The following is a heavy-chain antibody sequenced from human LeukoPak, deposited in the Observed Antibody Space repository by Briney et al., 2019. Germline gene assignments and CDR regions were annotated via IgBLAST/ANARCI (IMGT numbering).Heavy chain of an antibody. V-gene: IGHV4-34*01. D-gene: IGHD6-19*01. Sequence: SETLSLTCAVYGGSFSGYYWSWIRQPPGKGLEWIGEINHSGSTNYNPSLKSRVTISVDTSKNQFSLKLSSMTAADTAVYYCARGRQWLVSGAFDIWGQGTTVTVSS. J-gene: IGHJ3*02. CDR1: GGSFSGYY. CDR2: INHSGST. CDR3: ARGRQWLVSGAFDI.